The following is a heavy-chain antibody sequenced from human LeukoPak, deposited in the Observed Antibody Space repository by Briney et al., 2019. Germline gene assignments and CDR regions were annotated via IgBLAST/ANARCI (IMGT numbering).Heavy chain of an antibody. CDR3: AGGWELLQHFDY. CDR2: ISGSGGST. D-gene: IGHD1-26*01. V-gene: IGHV3-23*01. J-gene: IGHJ4*02. CDR1: GFTFSSYA. Sequence: GGSLRLSCAASGFTFSSYAMSWVRQAPGKGLEWVSAISGSGGSTYYADPVKGRFTISRDNSKNTLYLQMNSLRAEDTAVYYCAGGWELLQHFDYWGQGTLVTVSS.